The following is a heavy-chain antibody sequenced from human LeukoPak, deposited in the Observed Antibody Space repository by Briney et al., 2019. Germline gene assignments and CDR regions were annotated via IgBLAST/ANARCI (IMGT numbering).Heavy chain of an antibody. J-gene: IGHJ4*02. CDR3: VRLRRNSDPSGFYYYDDY. Sequence: PAGSRRPSSAATGYTFTSFSTNCVSPAPRNGIEWVSSIIVSSNYITHTDSVGGRRRTPRDPATDPPYLQMNSLRAADTAVYYCVRLRRNSDPSGFYYYDDYWGQGTLVTVSS. CDR2: IIVSSNYI. CDR1: GYTFTSFS. D-gene: IGHD3-22*01. V-gene: IGHV3-21*01.